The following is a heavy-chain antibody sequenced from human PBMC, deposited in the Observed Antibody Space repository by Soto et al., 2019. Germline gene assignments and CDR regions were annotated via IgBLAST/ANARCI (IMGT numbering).Heavy chain of an antibody. CDR3: ARRTVNIRTFYSGLKTHCFDY. CDR1: GDSMSSSDYY. J-gene: IGHJ4*02. V-gene: IGHV4-39*01. CDR2: IYYSGST. D-gene: IGHD6-19*01. Sequence: SETLSLTCAVSGDSMSSSDYYWGWIRRPPGKGLEWIGSIYYSGSTYYNPSLQSRVAISVDTSKNQFSLKLKSVTAADTAIYYCARRTVNIRTFYSGLKTHCFDYWGQGAPVTVS.